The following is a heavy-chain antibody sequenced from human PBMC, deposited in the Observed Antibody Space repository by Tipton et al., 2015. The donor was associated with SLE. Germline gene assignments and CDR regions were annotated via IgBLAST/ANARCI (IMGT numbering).Heavy chain of an antibody. Sequence: SLRLSCAASGFTFSSYEMNWVRQAPKKGLEWVSYISSSGSTIYYADSVKGRFTISRDNAKNSLYLQMNSLRAEDTAVYYCARDQFYFDSSGIDYWGQGTLVTVSS. V-gene: IGHV3-48*03. D-gene: IGHD3-22*01. CDR2: ISSSGSTI. J-gene: IGHJ4*02. CDR1: GFTFSSYE. CDR3: ARDQFYFDSSGIDY.